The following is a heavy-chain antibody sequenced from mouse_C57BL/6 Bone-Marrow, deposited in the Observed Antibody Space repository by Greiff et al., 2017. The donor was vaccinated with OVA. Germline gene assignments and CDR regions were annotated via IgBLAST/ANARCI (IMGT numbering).Heavy chain of an antibody. D-gene: IGHD2-14*01. Sequence: QVQLQQPGAELVRPGTSVKLSCKASGYTFTSYWMHWVKQRPGQGLEWIGVIDPSDSYTNYNQKFKGKATLTVDTSSSTAYMTLSSLTSEDTAVYFCARGGVRRPPSAMDSCGQGTSLSPSP. CDR1: GYTFTSYW. CDR2: IDPSDSYT. CDR3: ARGGVRRPPSAMDS. V-gene: IGHV1-59*01. J-gene: IGHJ4*01.